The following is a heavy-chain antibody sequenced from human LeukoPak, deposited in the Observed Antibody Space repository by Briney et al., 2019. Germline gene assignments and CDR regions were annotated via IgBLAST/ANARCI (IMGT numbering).Heavy chain of an antibody. D-gene: IGHD3-10*01. V-gene: IGHV1-46*01. CDR1: GYTFSTYY. J-gene: IGHJ4*02. CDR3: AGGNGGGLDY. Sequence: GASVKVSCKTSGYTFSTYYMHWVRQAPGQGLEWLGIIHPTDGSTSYTQKIQGRVTMTRDTATGTVYLELSSLRSEDTAVYWCAGGNGGGLDYWGQGTLITVSS. CDR2: IHPTDGST.